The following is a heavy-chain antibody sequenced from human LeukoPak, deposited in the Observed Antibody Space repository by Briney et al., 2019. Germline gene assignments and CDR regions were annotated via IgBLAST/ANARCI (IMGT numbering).Heavy chain of an antibody. Sequence: GGSLRLSCAASGFTFSSYAMSWVRQAPGKGLEWVSAISGSGGSTYYADSVKGRFTISRDNSKNTLYLQMNSLRAEDTAVYYCAKDRHPFGVVILAFDYWGQGTLVTVSS. J-gene: IGHJ4*02. CDR2: ISGSGGST. CDR1: GFTFSSYA. D-gene: IGHD3-3*01. CDR3: AKDRHPFGVVILAFDY. V-gene: IGHV3-23*01.